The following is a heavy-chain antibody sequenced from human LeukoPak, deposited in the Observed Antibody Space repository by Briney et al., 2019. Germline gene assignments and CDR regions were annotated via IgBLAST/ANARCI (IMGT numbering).Heavy chain of an antibody. J-gene: IGHJ3*02. CDR2: IYYSGST. CDR3: ARDRGRGISAFDI. Sequence: PSETLSLTCTVSGGSISSSSYYWGWIRQPPGKGLEWIGSIYYSGSTYYNPSLKSRVTISVDTSKNQFSLKLSSVTAADTAVYYCARDRGRGISAFDIWGQGTMVTVSS. V-gene: IGHV4-39*07. D-gene: IGHD3-10*01. CDR1: GGSISSSSYY.